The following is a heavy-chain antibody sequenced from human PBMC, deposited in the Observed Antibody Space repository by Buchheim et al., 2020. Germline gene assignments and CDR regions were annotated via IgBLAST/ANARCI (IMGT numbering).Heavy chain of an antibody. CDR3: ARHYGGHTFDY. V-gene: IGHV3-7*01. CDR2: IKQDGSEK. CDR1: GFTFSSYW. J-gene: IGHJ4*02. D-gene: IGHD4-23*01. Sequence: EVQLVESGGGLVQPGGSVRLSCAASGFTFSSYWMTWVRQAPGKGLEWVANIKQDGSEKYYVDSVKGRFTISRDNAKKSLFLLMNSLRAEDTAVYYCARHYGGHTFDYWGQGAL.